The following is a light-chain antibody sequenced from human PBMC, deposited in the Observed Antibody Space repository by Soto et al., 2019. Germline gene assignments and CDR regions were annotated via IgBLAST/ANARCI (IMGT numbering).Light chain of an antibody. CDR1: QSVISY. CDR2: DAS. CDR3: QQRSNWPPIT. Sequence: EIVFTQSPATLSLSPGERATLSCRASQSVISYLAWYQQKPGQAPRLLIYDASNRATGIPARFSGSGSGTDFTLTIRSLEPEDFAVYYCQQRSNWPPITFGQGTRLEIK. J-gene: IGKJ5*01. V-gene: IGKV3-11*01.